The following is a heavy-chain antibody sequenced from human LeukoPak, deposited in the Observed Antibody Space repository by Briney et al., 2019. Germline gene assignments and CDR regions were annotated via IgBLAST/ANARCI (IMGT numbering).Heavy chain of an antibody. CDR2: ISAYNGNT. CDR3: ARHGRDYYDYSGYLNFDY. J-gene: IGHJ4*02. Sequence: GASVKVSCKASGYTFTSYGVNWVRQAPGQGLEWMGWISAYNGNTNYPQKVQGRVTMTTDTSTSTAYMELRSLRSDDTAVYYCARHGRDYYDYSGYLNFDYWGQGTLVTVSS. D-gene: IGHD3-22*01. V-gene: IGHV1-18*01. CDR1: GYTFTSYG.